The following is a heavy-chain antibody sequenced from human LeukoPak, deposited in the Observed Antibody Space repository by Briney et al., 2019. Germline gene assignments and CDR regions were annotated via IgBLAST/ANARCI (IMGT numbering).Heavy chain of an antibody. D-gene: IGHD4-17*01. CDR2: IKKDGSEK. Sequence: AGGSLRLSCAASGFTFSSYWMSWGRQAPGKGLEGGANIKKDGSEKYHVESVKGRFTISRDKLKNSLYLQMNSLRAEDTAVYYCARPPDGDVFDYWGQGTLVTVSS. V-gene: IGHV3-7*03. CDR3: ARPPDGDVFDY. CDR1: GFTFSSYW. J-gene: IGHJ4*02.